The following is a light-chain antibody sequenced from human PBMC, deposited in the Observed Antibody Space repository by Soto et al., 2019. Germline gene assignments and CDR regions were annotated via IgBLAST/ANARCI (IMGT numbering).Light chain of an antibody. CDR2: EVT. CDR3: SSNTSGSTRV. Sequence: LTQPASVSGSPGQSIAISCTGTSSDVGGYDYVSWYQQQPDKAPKLMIYEVTKRPSGVSNRFSGSKSGNTASLTISGLQSEDEDDYYCSSNTSGSTRVFGTGTKVTVL. V-gene: IGLV2-14*01. CDR1: SSDVGGYDY. J-gene: IGLJ1*01.